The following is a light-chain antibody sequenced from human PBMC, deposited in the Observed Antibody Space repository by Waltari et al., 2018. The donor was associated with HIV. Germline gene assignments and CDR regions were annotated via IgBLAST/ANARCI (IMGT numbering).Light chain of an antibody. CDR3: QAWDSSTVV. Sequence: SYEVTQPPSVSVSTGQTASITCSGDKLGDNYACWYQQRPGQSPGLVIYQDSKRPSAIPERFSGSNSGNTASLTISGTQAMDEADYYCQAWDSSTVVFGGGTKLTVL. CDR2: QDS. J-gene: IGLJ2*01. V-gene: IGLV3-1*01. CDR1: KLGDNY.